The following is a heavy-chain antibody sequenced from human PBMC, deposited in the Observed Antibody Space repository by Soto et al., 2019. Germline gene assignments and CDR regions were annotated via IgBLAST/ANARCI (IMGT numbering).Heavy chain of an antibody. CDR1: GFTFSSYS. J-gene: IGHJ6*02. V-gene: IGHV3-21*01. Sequence: GGSLRLSCAASGFTFSSYSMNWVRQAPGKGLEWVSSISSSSSYIYYADSVKGRFTISRDNAKNSLYLQMNSLRAEDTAVYYCARRVYSGYYYYGMDVWGQGTTVTVSS. CDR2: ISSSSSYI. D-gene: IGHD6-6*01. CDR3: ARRVYSGYYYYGMDV.